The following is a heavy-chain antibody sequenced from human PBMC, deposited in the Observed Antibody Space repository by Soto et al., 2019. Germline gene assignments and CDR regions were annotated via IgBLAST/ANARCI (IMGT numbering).Heavy chain of an antibody. D-gene: IGHD3-16*01. CDR2: INNDGSST. CDR3: ARDLGGPDY. Sequence: GSLRLSCAASGFTLNNYWMHWVREAPGKGLVWVSRINNDGSSTAYADPVKGRSTISRDNAKNTLYLQMNSLRAEDTAIYYCARDLGGPDYWGQGTLVTVSS. J-gene: IGHJ4*02. CDR1: GFTLNNYW. V-gene: IGHV3-74*01.